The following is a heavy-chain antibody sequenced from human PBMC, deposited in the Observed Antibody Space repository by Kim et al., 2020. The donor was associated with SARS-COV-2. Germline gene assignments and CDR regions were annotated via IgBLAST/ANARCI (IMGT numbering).Heavy chain of an antibody. J-gene: IGHJ4*02. Sequence: ASVKVSCKASGYTFTDYYMHWVRQAPGQGLEWMGWINPNSGATKHAQKFQGRVTMTRDTSINTAYMELSSLRSDDTAVYYCARDKEVGVLRFLEWLSSFEYWGQGTLVTVSS. V-gene: IGHV1-2*02. CDR2: INPNSGAT. D-gene: IGHD3-3*01. CDR3: ARDKEVGVLRFLEWLSSFEY. CDR1: GYTFTDYY.